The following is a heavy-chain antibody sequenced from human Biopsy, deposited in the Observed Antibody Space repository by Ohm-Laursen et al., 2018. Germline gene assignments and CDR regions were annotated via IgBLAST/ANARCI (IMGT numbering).Heavy chain of an antibody. J-gene: IGHJ6*02. Sequence: GTLSLTCAVNGESSSGYFWNWIRQPPRKGLEWIGEINHSGRTNYNPSLKSRVTISVDTSKNQFSLKVRSVTAADTAVYYCVRGADYYDPYHYYALDVWGQGTTVTVSS. V-gene: IGHV4-34*01. CDR1: GESSSGYF. D-gene: IGHD3-22*01. CDR3: VRGADYYDPYHYYALDV. CDR2: INHSGRT.